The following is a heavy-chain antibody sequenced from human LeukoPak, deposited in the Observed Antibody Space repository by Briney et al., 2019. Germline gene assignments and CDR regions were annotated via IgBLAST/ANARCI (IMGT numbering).Heavy chain of an antibody. CDR1: SGSISSYY. CDR3: ARSSKGYYDSSGPFDY. V-gene: IGHV4-59*01. CDR2: IYYSGST. Sequence: PSETLSLTCTVSSGSISSYYWSWIRQPPGKGLGWIGYIYYSGSTNYNPSLKSRVTISVDTSKNQFSLKLSSVTAADTAVYYCARSSKGYYDSSGPFDYWGQGTLVTVSS. J-gene: IGHJ4*02. D-gene: IGHD3-22*01.